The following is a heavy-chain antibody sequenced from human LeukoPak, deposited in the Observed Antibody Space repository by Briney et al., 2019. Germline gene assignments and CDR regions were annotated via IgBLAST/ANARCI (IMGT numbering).Heavy chain of an antibody. CDR3: AGGRTTVTTKIDY. J-gene: IGHJ4*02. D-gene: IGHD4-17*01. CDR2: IYYSGST. Sequence: PSETLSLTCTVSGGSISSYYWSWIRQPPGKGLEWIGYIYYSGSTNYNPSLKSRVTISVDTSKNQFSLKLSSVTAADTAVYYCAGGRTTVTTKIDYWGQGTLVTVSS. CDR1: GGSISSYY. V-gene: IGHV4-59*01.